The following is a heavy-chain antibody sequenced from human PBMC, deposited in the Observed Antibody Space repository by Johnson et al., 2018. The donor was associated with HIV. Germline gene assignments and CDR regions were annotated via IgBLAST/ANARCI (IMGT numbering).Heavy chain of an antibody. Sequence: EVHFVESGGGLVQPGGSLRLSCAASGFTFSSYWMSWVRQAPGKGLEWVANIKQDGSEKYYVDSVKGRFTISRDNAKNSLYLQMNSLRAEDTAVYYCAREYYYDSSGNPVFDIWGQGTMVTVSS. V-gene: IGHV3-7*01. D-gene: IGHD3-22*01. CDR2: IKQDGSEK. CDR1: GFTFSSYW. J-gene: IGHJ3*02. CDR3: AREYYYDSSGNPVFDI.